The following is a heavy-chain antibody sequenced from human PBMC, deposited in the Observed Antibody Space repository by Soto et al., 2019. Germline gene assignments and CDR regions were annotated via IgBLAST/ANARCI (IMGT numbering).Heavy chain of an antibody. CDR2: IYYSGST. V-gene: IGHV4-39*01. CDR3: ASGVYCSGGSCNYESWFDP. Sequence: SETLSLTCTVSGGSISSSSYYWGWIRQPPGKGLEWIGSIYYSGSTYYNPSLKSRVTISVDTSKNQFSLKLSSVTAADTAVYYCASGVYCSGGSCNYESWFDPWGQGTLVTVSS. CDR1: GGSISSSSYY. J-gene: IGHJ5*02. D-gene: IGHD2-15*01.